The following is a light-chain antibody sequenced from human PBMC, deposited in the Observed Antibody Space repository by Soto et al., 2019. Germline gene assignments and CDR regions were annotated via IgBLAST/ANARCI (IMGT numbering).Light chain of an antibody. CDR1: SSDVGGYNF. CDR2: DVS. V-gene: IGLV2-11*01. J-gene: IGLJ1*01. Sequence: QSALTQPRSVSGSPGQSVTISCTGTSSDVGGYNFVSWYQQHPGKAPKLMIYDVSQRPSGVPDRFPGSKSGNTASLTISGLQAEDEADYYCCSYAGSYTHVFGTGTKLTVL. CDR3: CSYAGSYTHV.